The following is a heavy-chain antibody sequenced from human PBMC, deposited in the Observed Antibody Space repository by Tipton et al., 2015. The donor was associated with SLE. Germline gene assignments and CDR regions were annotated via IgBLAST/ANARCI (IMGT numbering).Heavy chain of an antibody. V-gene: IGHV3-74*01. Sequence: SLRLSCAASGFTFSIYWMHWVRQAPGKGLVWVSRIRSDGTITAYADSVQGRFTIFRDNAENTLYLQMNSLRADDTAVYYCARGSYYLDYWGQGTLVTVSA. CDR3: ARGSYYLDY. CDR2: IRSDGTIT. J-gene: IGHJ4*02. D-gene: IGHD3-10*01. CDR1: GFTFSIYW.